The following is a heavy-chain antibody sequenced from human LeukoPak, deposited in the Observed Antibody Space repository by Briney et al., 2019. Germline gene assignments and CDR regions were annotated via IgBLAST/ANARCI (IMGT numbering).Heavy chain of an antibody. CDR2: IYYSGST. Sequence: SETLSLTCTVSGGSISSGDYYWSWIRQPPGKGLEWIGYIYYSGSTNYNPSLKSRVTISADTSKNQFSLKLSSVTAADTAVYYCARDGSPEYYYGSGSPGYYMDVWGKGTTVTVSS. CDR1: GGSISSGDYY. D-gene: IGHD3-10*01. J-gene: IGHJ6*03. CDR3: ARDGSPEYYYGSGSPGYYMDV. V-gene: IGHV4-61*08.